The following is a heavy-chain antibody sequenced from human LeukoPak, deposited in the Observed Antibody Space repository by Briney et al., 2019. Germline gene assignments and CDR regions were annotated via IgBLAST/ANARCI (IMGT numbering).Heavy chain of an antibody. CDR2: IFRSGST. CDR1: GYSITSGCY. Sequence: SETLSLTCVVSGYSITSGCYWGWVRQPPGRGQEWIGSIFRSGSTYYNPSLKSRVTISLDTSKNQFSLKLNSVTAADTAVYYCARSYYYNSGSPLEPWGQGTLVTVSS. CDR3: ARSYYYNSGSPLEP. D-gene: IGHD3-10*01. J-gene: IGHJ5*02. V-gene: IGHV4-38-2*01.